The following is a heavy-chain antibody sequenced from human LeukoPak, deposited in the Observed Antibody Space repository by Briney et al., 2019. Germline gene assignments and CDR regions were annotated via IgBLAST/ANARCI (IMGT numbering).Heavy chain of an antibody. D-gene: IGHD3-10*01. CDR3: AKDSYVSGRPLHTFDV. Sequence: GGSLRLSCAASGFTFAIHAMTWVRQAPGKGLEWVSGISGDGASIHYAESVKGQFTISRDNSQNTLFLQMNSLRVEDTAIYYCAKDSYVSGRPLHTFDVWGQGTMVTVSS. V-gene: IGHV3-23*01. CDR2: ISGDGASI. J-gene: IGHJ3*01. CDR1: GFTFAIHA.